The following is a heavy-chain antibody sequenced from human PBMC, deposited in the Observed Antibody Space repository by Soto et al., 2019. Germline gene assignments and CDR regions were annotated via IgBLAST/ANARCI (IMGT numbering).Heavy chain of an antibody. CDR1: GFTFSRYG. D-gene: IGHD5-18*01. J-gene: IGHJ4*02. CDR3: ARGRDWGYSYIFFDY. CDR2: IWYDGSTK. V-gene: IGHV3-33*01. Sequence: ESGGGVVQPGRSLRLSCAASGFTFSRYGMHWVRQAPGKGLEWVAVIWYDGSTKYYADSVKGRFTISRDNSKNTLYLQMNSLRAEDTAVYYCARGRDWGYSYIFFDYWGQGTLVTVSS.